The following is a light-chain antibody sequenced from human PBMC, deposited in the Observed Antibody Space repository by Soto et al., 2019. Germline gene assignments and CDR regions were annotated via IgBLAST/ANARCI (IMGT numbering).Light chain of an antibody. CDR3: QQYVASPWT. J-gene: IGKJ1*01. CDR2: GAS. V-gene: IGKV3-20*01. CDR1: QSVSSSF. Sequence: EIVLTQSPGTLSLSPGERATLSCRASQSVSSSFLAWYQQKPGQAPRLLIYGASNRATGVPDRLSGSVSGTEFTLTISRLEPEDFAVYYCQQYVASPWTFGQGTKVEIK.